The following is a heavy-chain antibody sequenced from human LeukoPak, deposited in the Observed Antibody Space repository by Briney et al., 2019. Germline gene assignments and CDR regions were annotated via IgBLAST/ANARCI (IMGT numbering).Heavy chain of an antibody. CDR1: GYTFTAYY. CDR2: INPNSGGT. CDR3: ARRIAVTGKFDY. Sequence: ASVKVSCKASGYTFTAYYIHWVRQAPGQGLEWMGWINPNSGGTNYAQKFQGRVTMTGDTSITTAYMELNRLRSDDTAVYYCARRIAVTGKFDYWGQGTLVTVSS. J-gene: IGHJ4*02. V-gene: IGHV1-2*02. D-gene: IGHD6-19*01.